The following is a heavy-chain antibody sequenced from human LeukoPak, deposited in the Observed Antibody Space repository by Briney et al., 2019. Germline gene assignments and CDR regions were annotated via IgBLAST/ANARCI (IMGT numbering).Heavy chain of an antibody. V-gene: IGHV3-48*01. Sequence: PGGSLRLSCAASGFTFSSYSMNWVRQAPGKGLEWVSYISSSSSTIYYADSVKGRFTISRDNAKNSLYLQMNSLRAEDTAVYYCARALEDYYYYYMDVWGKGTTVTVSS. J-gene: IGHJ6*03. D-gene: IGHD5-24*01. CDR1: GFTFSSYS. CDR2: ISSSSSTI. CDR3: ARALEDYYYYYMDV.